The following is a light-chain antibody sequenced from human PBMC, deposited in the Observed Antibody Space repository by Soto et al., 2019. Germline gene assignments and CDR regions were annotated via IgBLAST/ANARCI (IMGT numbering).Light chain of an antibody. CDR3: HQYSTYSWT. V-gene: IGKV1-5*03. CDR2: KAS. J-gene: IGKJ1*01. CDR1: QSVSTW. Sequence: IQMTQSPSTLSASVGDRVTITCRASQSVSTWLAWYQQKPGKAPKLLIYKASSLESGVPSRFSGSGSGTDFTLAISSLQPDDFAIYYCHQYSTYSWTFGQGTKVEIK.